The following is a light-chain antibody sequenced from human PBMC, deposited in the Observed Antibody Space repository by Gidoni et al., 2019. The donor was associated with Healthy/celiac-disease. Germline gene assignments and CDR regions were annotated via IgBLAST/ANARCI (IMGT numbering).Light chain of an antibody. Sequence: IQITTCPSSLSASVGDRATITCRASQGISNYLAWYQQKPGKVPKLLIYAASTMHSGVPSRFSGSGSGTDFTLTISSLQPEDVATYYCQKYNSAPRTFGQGTKVEIK. CDR2: AAS. CDR3: QKYNSAPRT. J-gene: IGKJ1*01. V-gene: IGKV1-27*01. CDR1: QGISNY.